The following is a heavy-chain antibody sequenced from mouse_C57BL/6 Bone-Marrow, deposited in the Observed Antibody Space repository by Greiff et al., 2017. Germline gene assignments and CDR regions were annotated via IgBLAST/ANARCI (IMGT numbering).Heavy chain of an antibody. CDR3: TSQGGSYVRFDY. D-gene: IGHD1-1*02. Sequence: QVQLQQPGAELVRPGTSVKVSCKASGYAFTNSLIEWVKQRPGQGLEWIGVINPGSGGTNYNEKFKGKATLTADKSSSTAYMQRSSLTSEDSAVYFCTSQGGSYVRFDYWGQGTTLTVSS. V-gene: IGHV1-54*01. J-gene: IGHJ2*01. CDR2: INPGSGGT. CDR1: GYAFTNSL.